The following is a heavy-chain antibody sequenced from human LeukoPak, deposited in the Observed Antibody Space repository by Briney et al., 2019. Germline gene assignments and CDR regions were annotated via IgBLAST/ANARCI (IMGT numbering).Heavy chain of an antibody. Sequence: PGGSLRLSCAASGFTFSHYGMHWVRQAPGKGLEWVAVIWNDGTNRYYGDSVKGRFTISRDDSKNTVYLQMNGLRAGDTAVYYCEKDAQRGFDYSNSLEYWGQGTLVTVSS. CDR2: IWNDGTNR. CDR1: GFTFSHYG. CDR3: EKDAQRGFDYSNSLEY. J-gene: IGHJ4*02. D-gene: IGHD4-11*01. V-gene: IGHV3-33*06.